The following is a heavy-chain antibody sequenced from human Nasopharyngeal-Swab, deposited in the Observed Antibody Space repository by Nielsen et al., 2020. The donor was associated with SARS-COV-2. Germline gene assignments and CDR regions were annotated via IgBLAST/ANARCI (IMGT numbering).Heavy chain of an antibody. CDR3: TTETYYYDSSGPDAFDV. Sequence: GESLKISCAASGFTFNDAWMSWVRQAPGKGLEWVGRIKSKTDDGTTDYAAPVKGRFTISRDDSKNTLYLQMNSLKTEDTAVYFCTTETYYYDSSGPDAFDVWGQGTMVTVSS. J-gene: IGHJ3*01. D-gene: IGHD3-22*01. CDR1: GFTFNDAW. CDR2: IKSKTDDGTT. V-gene: IGHV3-15*01.